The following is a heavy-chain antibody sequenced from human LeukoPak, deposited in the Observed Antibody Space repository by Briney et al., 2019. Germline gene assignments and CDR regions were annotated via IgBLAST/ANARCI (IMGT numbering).Heavy chain of an antibody. V-gene: IGHV4-38-2*02. CDR2: IYQSGST. CDR1: GYSINSGFY. Sequence: SETLSLTCSVSGYSINSGFYWGWIRQPPGKGLESIGNIYQSGSTYYNPSLKGRVTMSVDTSKNQFSLRLTSVAAADTAVYYCARSISFRGYYDQASGSYRRQNAFDIWGQGTMVSVSS. J-gene: IGHJ3*02. D-gene: IGHD3-16*02. CDR3: ARSISFRGYYDQASGSYRRQNAFDI.